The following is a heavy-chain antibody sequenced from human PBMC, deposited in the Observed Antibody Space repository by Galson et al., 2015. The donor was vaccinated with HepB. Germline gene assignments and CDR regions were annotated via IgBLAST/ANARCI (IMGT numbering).Heavy chain of an antibody. J-gene: IGHJ4*02. CDR2: TYYRSKWNN. CDR1: GDSVSSNNVA. D-gene: IGHD3-16*01. Sequence: CAISGDSVSSNNVAWNWIRQSPSRGLEWLGRTYYRSKWNNESAISVKSRITVNPDISKNQFSLQLNSVTPEDTAVYFCARGGRFSFDYWGQGTLVTVSS. CDR3: ARGGRFSFDY. V-gene: IGHV6-1*01.